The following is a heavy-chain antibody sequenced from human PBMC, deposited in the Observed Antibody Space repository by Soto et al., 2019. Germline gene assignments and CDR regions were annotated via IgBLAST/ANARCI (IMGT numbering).Heavy chain of an antibody. CDR1: GYTFTSYG. CDR2: ISAYNGNT. J-gene: IGHJ4*02. D-gene: IGHD6-19*01. V-gene: IGHV1-18*01. CDR3: ARDHSSGWYGGVY. Sequence: ASVKVSCKASGYTFTSYGISWVRQAPGQGLEWMGWISAYNGNTNYAQKLQGRVTMTTDTSTSTAYKELRNLRSDDTAVYYCARDHSSGWYGGVYWGQGTQVTVSS.